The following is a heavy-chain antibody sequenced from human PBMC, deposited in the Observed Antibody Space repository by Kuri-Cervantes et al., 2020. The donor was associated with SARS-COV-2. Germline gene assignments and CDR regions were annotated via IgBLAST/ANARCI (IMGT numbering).Heavy chain of an antibody. CDR2: ISAYNGNT. V-gene: IGHV1-18*01. D-gene: IGHD5-12*01. J-gene: IGHJ4*02. CDR1: GYTFTSYG. CDR3: ARVVWLRASGGYDY. Sequence: ASVKVSCKASGYTFTSYGISWVRQAPGQGLEWMGWISAYNGNTNYAQKLQGRVTMTTDTSTSTAYMELRSLRSDDTAVYYCARVVWLRASGGYDYWGQGTLVTVFS.